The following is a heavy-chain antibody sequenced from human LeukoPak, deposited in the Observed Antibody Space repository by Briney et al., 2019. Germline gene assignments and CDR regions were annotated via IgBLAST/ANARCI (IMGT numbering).Heavy chain of an antibody. CDR3: ARGLVYDSSLDY. CDR2: IYHSGST. CDR1: GYSISSGYY. D-gene: IGHD3-22*01. J-gene: IGHJ4*02. Sequence: SETLSLTCTVSGYSISSGYYWGWIRQPPGKGLEWIGSIYHSGSTYYNPSLKSRVTISVDTSKNQFSLKLSSVTAADTAVYYCARGLVYDSSLDYWGQGTLVTVSS. V-gene: IGHV4-38-2*02.